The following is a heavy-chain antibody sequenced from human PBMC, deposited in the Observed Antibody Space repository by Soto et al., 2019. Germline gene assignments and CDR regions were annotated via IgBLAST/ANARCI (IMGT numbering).Heavy chain of an antibody. V-gene: IGHV4-31*03. Sequence: TLSLTCTVSGCSISSGGYYWGWIRQHPGKGLEWIGYIYYSGSTYYNPSLKSRVTISVDTSKNQFSLKLSSVTAADTAVYYCARFTLRDWYFDLWGRGTLVPVS. CDR2: IYYSGST. CDR1: GCSISSGGYY. CDR3: ARFTLRDWYFDL. J-gene: IGHJ2*01.